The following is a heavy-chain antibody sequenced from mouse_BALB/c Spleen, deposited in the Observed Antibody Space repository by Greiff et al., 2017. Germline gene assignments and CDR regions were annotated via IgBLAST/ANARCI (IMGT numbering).Heavy chain of an antibody. Sequence: QVQLQQSGAELMKPGASVKISCKATGYTFSSYWIEWVKQRPGHGLEWIGEILPGSGSTNYNEKFKGKATFTADTSSNTAYMQLSSLTSEDSAGYYCARDEGDYGGFADWGQGTLVTVSA. D-gene: IGHD2-4*01. V-gene: IGHV1-9*01. CDR3: ARDEGDYGGFAD. CDR2: ILPGSGST. CDR1: GYTFSSYW. J-gene: IGHJ3*01.